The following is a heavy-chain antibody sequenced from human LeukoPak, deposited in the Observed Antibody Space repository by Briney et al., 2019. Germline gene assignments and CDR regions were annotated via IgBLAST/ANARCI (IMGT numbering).Heavy chain of an antibody. D-gene: IGHD5/OR15-5a*01. CDR3: ARDRVSWHYFDY. Sequence: SETLSLTCTVSGDSISPYYWSFIRQPAGKGLEWIGRISTSGSSKYNPSLESRVTMSVDTSKNQFSLKVTSVTAADTAMYYCARDRVSWHYFDYWGQGTLLTVSS. CDR2: ISTSGSS. J-gene: IGHJ4*02. V-gene: IGHV4-4*07. CDR1: GDSISPYY.